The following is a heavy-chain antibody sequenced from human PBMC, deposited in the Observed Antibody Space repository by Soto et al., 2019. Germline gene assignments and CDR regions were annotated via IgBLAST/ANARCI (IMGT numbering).Heavy chain of an antibody. CDR1: GGSISPSY. CDR2: IYHNGST. CDR3: ARHARSTLTIFGVINSYYYYYIDV. V-gene: IGHV4-59*08. D-gene: IGHD3-3*01. J-gene: IGHJ6*03. Sequence: PSETLSLTCTVSGGSISPSYGTWIRQPPGRGLEWIGNIYHNGSTTYNPSFKSRVTISVDTSKNQFSLKLSSVTAADTAVYYCARHARSTLTIFGVINSYYYYYIDVWGKGTTVTVSS.